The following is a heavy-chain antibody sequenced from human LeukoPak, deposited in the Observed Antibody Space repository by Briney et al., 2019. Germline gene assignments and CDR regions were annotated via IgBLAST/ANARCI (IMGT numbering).Heavy chain of an antibody. Sequence: SVKVSCKASGGTFSSYAISWVRQAPGQGLEWMGRIIPILGIANYAQKFQGRVTITADKSTSTAYMELSSQRSEDTAVYYCARDFVWFGELGLDPWGQGTLVTVSS. J-gene: IGHJ5*02. V-gene: IGHV1-69*04. D-gene: IGHD3-10*01. CDR2: IIPILGIA. CDR1: GGTFSSYA. CDR3: ARDFVWFGELGLDP.